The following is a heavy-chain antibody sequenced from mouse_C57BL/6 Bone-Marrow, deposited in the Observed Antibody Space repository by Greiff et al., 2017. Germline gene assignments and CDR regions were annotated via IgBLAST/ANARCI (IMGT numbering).Heavy chain of an antibody. CDR1: GYTFTSYW. Sequence: QVQLKQSGAELAKPGASVKLSCKASGYTFTSYWIHWVKQRPGQGLEWIGYINPSSGYTKYNQKFKDKATLTADKSSSTAYMQLSSLTYEDSAVYYCARWDWDEDWFAYWGQGTLVTVSA. CDR2: INPSSGYT. J-gene: IGHJ3*01. CDR3: ARWDWDEDWFAY. V-gene: IGHV1-7*01. D-gene: IGHD4-1*01.